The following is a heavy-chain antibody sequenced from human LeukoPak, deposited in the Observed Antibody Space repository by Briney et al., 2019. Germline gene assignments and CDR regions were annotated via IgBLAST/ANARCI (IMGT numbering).Heavy chain of an antibody. V-gene: IGHV4-59*12. CDR2: IYYSGST. CDR1: GGSISSYY. D-gene: IGHD1-26*01. CDR3: ARDRPWELRGDAFDI. J-gene: IGHJ3*02. Sequence: SETLSLTCTVSGGSISSYYWSWIRQPPGKGLEWIGYIYYSGSTNYNPSLKSRVTISVDTSKNQFSLKLSSVTAADTAVYYCARDRPWELRGDAFDIWGQGTMVTVSS.